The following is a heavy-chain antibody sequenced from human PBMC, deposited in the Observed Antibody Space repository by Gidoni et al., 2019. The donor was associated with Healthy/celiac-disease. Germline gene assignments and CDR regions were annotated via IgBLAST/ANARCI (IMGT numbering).Heavy chain of an antibody. V-gene: IGHV4-39*07. D-gene: IGHD3-22*01. CDR3: ARVAAYYYDSSGYYHTHFDY. CDR1: GGSLSSSSYY. J-gene: IGHJ4*02. CDR2: IYYSGST. Sequence: QLQLQESGPGLVKPSETLSLTCTVSGGSLSSSSYYWGWIRQPPGKGLEWIGSIYYSGSTYYNPSLKSRVTISVDTSKNQFSLKLSSVTAADTVVYYCARVAAYYYDSSGYYHTHFDYWGQGTLVTVSS.